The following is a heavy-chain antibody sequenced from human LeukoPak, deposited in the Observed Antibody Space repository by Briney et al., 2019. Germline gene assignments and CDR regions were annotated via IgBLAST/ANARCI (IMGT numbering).Heavy chain of an antibody. CDR1: GGTFSSYA. J-gene: IGHJ6*02. D-gene: IGHD3-9*01. CDR3: ASNYDILTYYYYYGMDV. CDR2: IIPIFGTA. Sequence: GASVKVSCKASGGTFSSYAISWVRQAPGQGLEWMGGIIPIFGTANYAQKFQGRVTITADESTSTAYMELSSLRSEDTAVYHCASNYDILTYYYYYGMDVWGQGTTVTVSS. V-gene: IGHV1-69*13.